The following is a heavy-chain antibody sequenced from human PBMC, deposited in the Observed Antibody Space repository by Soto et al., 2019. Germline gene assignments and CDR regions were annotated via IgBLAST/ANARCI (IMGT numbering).Heavy chain of an antibody. CDR2: IYPGDSDT. CDR1: GYSFTSYW. J-gene: IGHJ3*02. D-gene: IGHD3-22*01. CDR3: ARSPAEYYDSPPDASDI. V-gene: IGHV5-51*01. Sequence: GESLKISCKGSGYSFTSYWIGWVRQMPGKGLEWMGIIYPGDSDTRYSPSFQGQVTISADKSISTAYLQWSSLKASDTAMYYCARSPAEYYDSPPDASDIWGQGTMVTVSS.